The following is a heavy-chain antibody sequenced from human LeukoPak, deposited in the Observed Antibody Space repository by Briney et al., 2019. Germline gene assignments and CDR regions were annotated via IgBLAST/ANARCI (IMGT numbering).Heavy chain of an antibody. CDR2: ISSYNGNT. Sequence: ASVNVSCNACGYTFSTYAVTWVRQAPAQGLEWMVWISSYNGNTIYEKKLQGRVTMTTDTSRSTAYMELRSLRSDDTAVYYCAREGFNRKYDYWGQGTLVTVSS. J-gene: IGHJ4*02. V-gene: IGHV1-18*01. CDR1: GYTFSTYA. CDR3: AREGFNRKYDY.